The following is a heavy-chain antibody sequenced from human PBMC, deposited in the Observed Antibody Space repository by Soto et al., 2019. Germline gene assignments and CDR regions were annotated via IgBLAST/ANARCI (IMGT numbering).Heavy chain of an antibody. V-gene: IGHV4-31*03. Sequence: PSETLSLTCTVSGGSISSGSYYWSWIRQLPGKGLEWIGYIYYSGSTYYNPSLKSRVTISVDTSKNQFSLKLSSVTAADTAVYYCASAPRYYYDSSGYYPLNYWGQGTLVTVSS. CDR3: ASAPRYYYDSSGYYPLNY. J-gene: IGHJ4*02. CDR1: GGSISSGSYY. D-gene: IGHD3-22*01. CDR2: IYYSGST.